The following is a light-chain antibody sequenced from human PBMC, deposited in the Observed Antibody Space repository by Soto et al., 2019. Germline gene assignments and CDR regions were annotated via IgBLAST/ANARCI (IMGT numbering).Light chain of an antibody. Sequence: QSALTQPASVSGSPGQSITISCTGTSSDVGGYYYVSWYQQHPGQAPKLMIYEVSTRPSGVSNRFSGSKSGNTASLTISGLQAEDEADYYCSSYTSSSVVVFGGGTKLTVL. J-gene: IGLJ2*01. V-gene: IGLV2-14*01. CDR3: SSYTSSSVVV. CDR1: SSDVGGYYY. CDR2: EVS.